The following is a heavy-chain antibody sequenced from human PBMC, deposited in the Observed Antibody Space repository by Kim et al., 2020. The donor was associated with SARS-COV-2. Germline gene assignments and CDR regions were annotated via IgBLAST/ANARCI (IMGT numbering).Heavy chain of an antibody. CDR3: AKDLGKGATVTTPWFDP. V-gene: IGHV3-33*06. Sequence: GGSLRLSCAASGFTFSSYGMHWVRQAPGKGLEWVAVIWYDGSNKYYADSVKGRFTISRDNSKNTLYLQMSSLRAEDTAVYYCAKDLGKGATVTTPWFDPWGQGTLVTVSS. J-gene: IGHJ5*02. CDR1: GFTFSSYG. D-gene: IGHD4-17*01. CDR2: IWYDGSNK.